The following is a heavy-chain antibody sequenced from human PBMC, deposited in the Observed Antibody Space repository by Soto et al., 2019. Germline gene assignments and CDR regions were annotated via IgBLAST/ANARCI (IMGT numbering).Heavy chain of an antibody. CDR3: ARGGGSYSLAY. V-gene: IGHV3-30*03. J-gene: IGHJ4*02. D-gene: IGHD1-26*01. CDR1: GFTFSSFD. CDR2: ISYDGRKK. Sequence: QVQLVESGGGVVQPGRSLRLSCAASGFTFSSFDMHWVRQAPGKGLEWVAVISYDGRKKNYADSVKGRFTISRDNSKNTLYLQMNSLRVEDTAVYYCARGGGSYSLAYWGQGTLVTVSS.